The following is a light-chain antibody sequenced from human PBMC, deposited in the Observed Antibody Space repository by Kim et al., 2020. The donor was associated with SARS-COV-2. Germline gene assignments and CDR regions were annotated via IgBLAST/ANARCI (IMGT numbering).Light chain of an antibody. V-gene: IGKV1-13*02. CDR2: DAS. J-gene: IGKJ2*01. Sequence: SASVGDRVTITCRAGQVISDALAWYQQKPGRPPKPLISDASSLESGVPLRFSGSGSGTDFTLTISSLQPEDFATYYCQQFNTYPYTLGQGTKLEI. CDR1: QVISDA. CDR3: QQFNTYPYT.